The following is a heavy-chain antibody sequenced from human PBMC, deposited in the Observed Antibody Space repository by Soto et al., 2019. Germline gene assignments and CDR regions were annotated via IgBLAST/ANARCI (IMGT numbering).Heavy chain of an antibody. V-gene: IGHV1-69*13. CDR2: IIPIFGTA. CDR3: ARGFGEPNYYYHGMDV. J-gene: IGHJ6*02. D-gene: IGHD3-10*01. CDR1: GGAFSSYA. Sequence: SVKVPCKASGGAFSSYAISWVRQASGQGDEWMGGIIPIFGTANYAQKFQGRVTITADESTSTAYRELSSLRSEDTAVYYCARGFGEPNYYYHGMDVWGQGTTVTVS.